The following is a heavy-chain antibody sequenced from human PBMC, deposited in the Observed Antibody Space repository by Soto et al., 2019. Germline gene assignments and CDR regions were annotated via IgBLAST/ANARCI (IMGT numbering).Heavy chain of an antibody. CDR2: IYYGGSS. Sequence: PXETLSLTCAVSGFSISSSSYYWGWIRQPPGKGLEWIGTIYYGGSSYSNPSLKSRVTISLDTSKNQFSLTLTSVTAADTAVYYCARHGSYWGQGSLVTVSS. CDR1: GFSISSSSYY. J-gene: IGHJ4*02. CDR3: ARHGSY. V-gene: IGHV4-39*01.